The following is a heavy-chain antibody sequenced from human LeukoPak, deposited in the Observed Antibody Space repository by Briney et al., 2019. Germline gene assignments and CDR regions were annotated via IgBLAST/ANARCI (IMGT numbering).Heavy chain of an antibody. CDR2: ISGNTINT. V-gene: IGHV3-23*01. J-gene: IGHJ4*02. CDR3: AKHRENYGDSCLDDY. CDR1: GFTFSNYA. D-gene: IGHD4-17*01. Sequence: GGSLRLSCAASGFTFSNYAMSWVRQAPGKGLEWVSVISGNTINTYYADSVKGRFTISRDNSKNTLFLQMNSLRAGDTAVYYCAKHRENYGDSCLDDYWGLETLVTVSS.